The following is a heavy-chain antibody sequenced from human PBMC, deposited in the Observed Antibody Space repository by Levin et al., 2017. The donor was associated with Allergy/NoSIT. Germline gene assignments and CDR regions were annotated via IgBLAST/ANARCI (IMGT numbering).Heavy chain of an antibody. Sequence: GGSLRLSCAVSGFPFITYGLHWFXQAXGKGLEWVTAISYDGNHVYYGDSVKGRFTTSRDNSTNTLYLQMNSLRPEDTAVYYCAILTREEPIDYWGQGTLVTVSS. D-gene: IGHD1-26*01. CDR3: AILTREEPIDY. CDR2: ISYDGNHV. J-gene: IGHJ4*02. V-gene: IGHV3-30*03. CDR1: GFPFITYG.